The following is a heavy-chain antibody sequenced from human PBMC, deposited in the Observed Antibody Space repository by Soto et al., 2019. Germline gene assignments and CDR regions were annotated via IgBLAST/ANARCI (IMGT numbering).Heavy chain of an antibody. J-gene: IGHJ4*02. D-gene: IGHD4-17*01. CDR1: GFTADDYA. V-gene: IGHV3-9*02. CDR3: GKDMKWGGMTTIHYFDS. Sequence: EVQLVESGGGLVQPGRSLRLSCVASGFTADDYAMHWVRQAPGKGLEWVSGISSNSDTIDYADSVKGRFTISRDNAKNSRFLEMNSRRPEGTALCYWGKDMKWGGMTTIHYFDSWGQGTLVTVSS. CDR2: ISSNSDTI.